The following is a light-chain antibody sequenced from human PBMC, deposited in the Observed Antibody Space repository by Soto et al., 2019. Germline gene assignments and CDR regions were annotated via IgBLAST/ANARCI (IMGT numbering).Light chain of an antibody. V-gene: IGKV1-39*01. J-gene: IGKJ5*01. Sequence: DIQMTQSPSSLSASVGDRVTITCRTSQSIGRYLNWYQQKLGKAPKLLIYAASSLQSGVPSRFSGSGSGTDFTLTISSLQPEDFATYYCQQLNSYPITFGQGTRLEIK. CDR1: QSIGRY. CDR2: AAS. CDR3: QQLNSYPIT.